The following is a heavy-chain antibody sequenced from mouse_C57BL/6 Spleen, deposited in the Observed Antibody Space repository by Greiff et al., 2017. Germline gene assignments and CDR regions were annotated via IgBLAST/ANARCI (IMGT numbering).Heavy chain of an antibody. CDR2: IYPGDGDT. CDR1: GYAFSSYW. CDR3: ARLPPKYYAMDY. Sequence: QVQLQQSGAELVKPGASVKISCKASGYAFSSYWMNWVKQRPGKGLEWIGQIYPGDGDTNYNGKFKGKATLTADKSYSTVYMQLSSLTSEDSAVYFCARLPPKYYAMDYWGQGTSVTVSS. J-gene: IGHJ4*01. V-gene: IGHV1-80*01.